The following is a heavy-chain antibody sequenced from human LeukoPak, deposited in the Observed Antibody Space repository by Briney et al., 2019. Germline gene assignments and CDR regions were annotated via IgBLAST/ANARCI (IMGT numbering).Heavy chain of an antibody. V-gene: IGHV4-59*12. Sequence: SETLSLTCAVSGGSISSYYWSWIRQPPGKGLEWIGEIYHSGSTNYNPSLKSRVTISVDKSKNQFSLKLSSVTAADTAVYYCARGRPGVVVAVLDVWGKGTTVTVSS. CDR2: IYHSGST. CDR1: GGSISSYY. D-gene: IGHD2-15*01. J-gene: IGHJ6*04. CDR3: ARGRPGVVVAVLDV.